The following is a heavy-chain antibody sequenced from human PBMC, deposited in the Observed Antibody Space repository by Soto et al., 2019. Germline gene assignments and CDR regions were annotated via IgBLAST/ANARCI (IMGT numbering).Heavy chain of an antibody. Sequence: QVQLVQSGAEVKKPGASVKVSGKASGCTFTSYGISWVRQAPGQGLEWMGCISAYNGNTNYAQKLQGRVTMTTDTSTSTAYMELRSLRSDDTAVYYCARGGGYYGSGRIYYYGMDVWGQGTTVTVSS. D-gene: IGHD3-10*01. V-gene: IGHV1-18*04. CDR3: ARGGGYYGSGRIYYYGMDV. CDR1: GCTFTSYG. CDR2: ISAYNGNT. J-gene: IGHJ6*02.